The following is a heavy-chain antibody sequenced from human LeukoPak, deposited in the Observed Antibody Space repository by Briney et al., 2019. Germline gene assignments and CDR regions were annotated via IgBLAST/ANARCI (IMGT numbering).Heavy chain of an antibody. V-gene: IGHV3-23*01. CDR1: GITLSNYG. Sequence: PGGSLRLSCAVSGITLSNYGMSWVRQAPGKGLEWVAGLSGSGGGTTYDTPVKRRFPTTRDNSRNTLYLQINSLRAEATAVYYCGKTTVGYSSRQKPAWPVDYWGQGTMVTVSS. CDR3: GKTTVGYSSRQKPAWPVDY. D-gene: IGHD5-18*01. CDR2: LSGSGGGT. J-gene: IGHJ4*02.